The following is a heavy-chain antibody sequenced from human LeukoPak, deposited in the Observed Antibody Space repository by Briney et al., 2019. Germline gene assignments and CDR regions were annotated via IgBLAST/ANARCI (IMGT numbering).Heavy chain of an antibody. CDR1: GFTFSSYG. Sequence: GRSLRLSCAASGFTFSSYGMHWVRQAPGKGLEWVAVISYDGSNKYYADSVKGRFTISRDNAKNSLYLQMNSLRAEDTAVYYCAREVWFGELYHWGQGTLVTVSS. D-gene: IGHD3-10*01. CDR2: ISYDGSNK. CDR3: AREVWFGELYH. J-gene: IGHJ5*02. V-gene: IGHV3-30*03.